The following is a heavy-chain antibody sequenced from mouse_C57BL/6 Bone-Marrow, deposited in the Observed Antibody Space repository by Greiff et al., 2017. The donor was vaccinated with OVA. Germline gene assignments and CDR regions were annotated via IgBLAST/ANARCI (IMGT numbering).Heavy chain of an antibody. J-gene: IGHJ1*03. CDR1: EYEFPSHD. CDR2: INSDGGST. V-gene: IGHV5-2*03. Sequence: EVMLVESGGGLVQPGESLKLSCESNEYEFPSHDMSWVRKTPEKRLELVAAINSDGGSTYYPDTMERRFIISRDNTKMTRYLQMSSLRSEDTAMYYCARHYYGSSSSYWYFDVWGTGTTVTVSS. D-gene: IGHD1-1*01. CDR3: ARHYYGSSSSYWYFDV.